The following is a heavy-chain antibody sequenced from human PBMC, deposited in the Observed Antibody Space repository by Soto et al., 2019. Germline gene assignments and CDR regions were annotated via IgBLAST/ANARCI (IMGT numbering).Heavy chain of an antibody. CDR3: ARDNIKGALDYLDS. CDR2: IAYDGTIK. V-gene: IGHV3-30-3*01. D-gene: IGHD1-26*01. Sequence: QEQLVQSGGDVVQPGRSLTLSCAASGFTFSANAMHWVHQEPGKGLERVGVIAYDGTIKIYRDSVKGRFTISRDNSKRTLYLQMSSLRPDDRAVYCCARDNIKGALDYLDSWGQGPLVTVSS. CDR1: GFTFSANA. J-gene: IGHJ4*02.